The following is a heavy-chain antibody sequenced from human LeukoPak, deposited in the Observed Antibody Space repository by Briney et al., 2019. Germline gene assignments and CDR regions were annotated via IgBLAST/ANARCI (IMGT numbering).Heavy chain of an antibody. CDR3: ARDQGGYYYDSFTGYYHGCCAFDI. Sequence: GASVKVSCKASGYTFTNYGITWVRQAPGQGLEWMGWITAYNGNRKYAEKFQDRVTMTTDTSTSTVYMELRSLTSDDTAVYYCARDQGGYYYDSFTGYYHGCCAFDIWGQGTMVTVSS. V-gene: IGHV1-18*01. CDR2: ITAYNGNR. J-gene: IGHJ3*02. D-gene: IGHD3-22*01. CDR1: GYTFTNYG.